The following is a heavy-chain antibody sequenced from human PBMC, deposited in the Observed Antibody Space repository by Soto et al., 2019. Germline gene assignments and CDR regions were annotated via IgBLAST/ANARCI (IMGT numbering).Heavy chain of an antibody. CDR2: IYPGDSDT. D-gene: IGHD3-22*01. Sequence: GESLKISWKGSGYSFTSYCIGWVRQMPGKGLEWMGIIYPGDSDTRYSPSFQGQVTISADKSISTAYLQWSSLKASDTAMYYCARFTYDSSGYYLAFIDYWGQGTLVTGSS. CDR1: GYSFTSYC. V-gene: IGHV5-51*01. CDR3: ARFTYDSSGYYLAFIDY. J-gene: IGHJ4*02.